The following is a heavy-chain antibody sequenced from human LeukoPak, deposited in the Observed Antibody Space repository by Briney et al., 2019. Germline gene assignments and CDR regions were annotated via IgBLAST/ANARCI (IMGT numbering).Heavy chain of an antibody. Sequence: GGSLRLSCTASGFTFRDYAMSWFRQAPGKGLEWVAVISYDGSNKYYADSVKGRFTISRDNAKNSLYLQMNSLRAEDTAVYYCAREPPPITIFGVVIQNWFDPWGQGTLVTVSS. CDR2: ISYDGSNK. J-gene: IGHJ5*02. V-gene: IGHV3-30-3*01. D-gene: IGHD3-3*01. CDR3: AREPPPITIFGVVIQNWFDP. CDR1: GFTFRDYA.